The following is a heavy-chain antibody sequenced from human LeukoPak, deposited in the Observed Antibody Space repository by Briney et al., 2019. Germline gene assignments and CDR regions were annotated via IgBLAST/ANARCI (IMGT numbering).Heavy chain of an antibody. CDR3: ARAGHVITMIVVLDAFDI. CDR1: GFTFSSYE. V-gene: IGHV3-48*03. Sequence: GGSLRLSCAASGFTFSSYEMNWVRQAPGKGLEWLSYISSSGSTIYYADSVKGRFTISRDNAKSSLYLQMNTLRAEDTAVYYCARAGHVITMIVVLDAFDIWGQGTMVTVSS. CDR2: ISSSGSTI. J-gene: IGHJ3*02. D-gene: IGHD3-22*01.